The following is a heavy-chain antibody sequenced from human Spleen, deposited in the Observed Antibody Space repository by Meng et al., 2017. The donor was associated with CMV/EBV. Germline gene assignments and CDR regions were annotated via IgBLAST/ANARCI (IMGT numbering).Heavy chain of an antibody. D-gene: IGHD3-22*01. J-gene: IGHJ6*02. CDR1: GGSFSGYY. V-gene: IGHV3-23*03. Sequence: ETLSLTCAVYGGSFSGYYWSWIRQAPGKGLEWVSVIYSGGSNRYYADSVKGRFTISRDNSKNTLYLQMNSLRAEDTAVYYCAKSLHYYYDSSPTKVGHMDVWGQGTTVTVSS. CDR3: AKSLHYYYDSSPTKVGHMDV. CDR2: IYSGGSNR.